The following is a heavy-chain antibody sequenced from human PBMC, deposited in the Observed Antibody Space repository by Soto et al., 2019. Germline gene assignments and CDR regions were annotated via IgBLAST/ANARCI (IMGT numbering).Heavy chain of an antibody. J-gene: IGHJ6*02. Sequence: GGSLRLSCAASGFTFSSYGMHWVRQAPGKGLEWVAVISYDGSNKYYADSVKGRFTISRDNSKNTLYLQMNSLRAEDTAVYYCAKERIFNRGDYYYGMDVWGQGTTVTVSS. CDR3: AKERIFNRGDYYYGMDV. CDR1: GFTFSSYG. V-gene: IGHV3-30*18. CDR2: ISYDGSNK. D-gene: IGHD3-10*01.